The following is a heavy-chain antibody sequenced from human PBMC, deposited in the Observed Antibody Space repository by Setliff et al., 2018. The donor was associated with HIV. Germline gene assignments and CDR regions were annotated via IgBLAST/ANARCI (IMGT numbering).Heavy chain of an antibody. D-gene: IGHD1-26*01. V-gene: IGHV1-18*01. Sequence: ASVKVSCKSSGYIFIDYGITWVRQAPGQGLEWMGWISGHSDSRKYGQKFDGRVTLTMDTSTSTAYMELMKLTPDDTAVYYCARGWELNVWGQGTPVTVSS. J-gene: IGHJ4*02. CDR3: ARGWELNV. CDR1: GYIFIDYG. CDR2: ISGHSDSR.